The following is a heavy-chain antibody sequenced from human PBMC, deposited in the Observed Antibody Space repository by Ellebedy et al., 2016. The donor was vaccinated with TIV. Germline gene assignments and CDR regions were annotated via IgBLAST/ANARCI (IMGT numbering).Heavy chain of an antibody. Sequence: AASVKVSCKTSGYMFTNFAIAWVRQAPEQGLKWMGWISTENRNTNYEQKFQGRVTLTTDPSTNTAYMELTNLRSDDTAVYYCARDQSTAIFDFWGQGTLVTVSS. V-gene: IGHV1-18*04. D-gene: IGHD1-14*01. CDR1: GYMFTNFA. CDR3: ARDQSTAIFDF. J-gene: IGHJ4*02. CDR2: ISTENRNT.